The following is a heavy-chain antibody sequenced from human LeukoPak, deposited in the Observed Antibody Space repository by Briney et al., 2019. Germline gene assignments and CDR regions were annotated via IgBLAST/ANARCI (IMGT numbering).Heavy chain of an antibody. D-gene: IGHD6-19*01. J-gene: IGHJ4*02. CDR1: GLTFSSYG. CDR3: ANLAVAGPNDY. Sequence: GGSLRFSCAASGLTFSSYGMSWVRQAPGKGLEWVSGISGNGAGTYYADFVKGRFTNSRDNSKNTLYLQMSSLRAEDTAVYYCANLAVAGPNDYWGQGTLVTVSS. V-gene: IGHV3-23*01. CDR2: ISGNGAGT.